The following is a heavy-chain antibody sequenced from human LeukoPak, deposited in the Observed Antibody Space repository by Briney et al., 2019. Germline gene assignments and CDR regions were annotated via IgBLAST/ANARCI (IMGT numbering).Heavy chain of an antibody. Sequence: SETLSLTCTVSSDSISSSYWSWIRQPPGKGLEWIGYIYYNGSTNYNPSLKSRVAISVDTSKNQFSLKLNSVTAADTAVYYCARGYCSSTICFQYFHHWGQGTLVTVSS. J-gene: IGHJ1*01. CDR1: SDSISSSY. CDR2: IYYNGST. D-gene: IGHD2-2*01. V-gene: IGHV4-59*01. CDR3: ARGYCSSTICFQYFHH.